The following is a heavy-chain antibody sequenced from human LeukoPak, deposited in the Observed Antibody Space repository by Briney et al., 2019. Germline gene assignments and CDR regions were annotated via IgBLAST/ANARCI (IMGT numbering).Heavy chain of an antibody. CDR2: IYHSGST. V-gene: IGHV4-30-2*01. J-gene: IGHJ4*02. CDR3: ARVSIYCSSTSCPIDY. D-gene: IGHD2-2*01. Sequence: SETLSLTCTVSGGSISSGGYYWSWIRQPPGKGLEWIGYIYHSGSTYYNPSLKSRVTISVDRSKNQFSLKLSSVTAADTAVYYCARVSIYCSSTSCPIDYWGQGTLVTVSS. CDR1: GGSISSGGYY.